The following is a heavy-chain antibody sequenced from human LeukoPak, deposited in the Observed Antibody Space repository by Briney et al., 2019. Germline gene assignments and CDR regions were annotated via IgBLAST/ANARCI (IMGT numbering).Heavy chain of an antibody. J-gene: IGHJ5*02. CDR1: GYSFTSYW. CDR3: ARQHCSSTSCYAEGFDP. CDR2: IYPGDSDT. D-gene: IGHD2-2*01. Sequence: GESLKISCKGSGYSFTSYWIGWVRQMPGKGLDWMGIIYPGDSDTRYSPSFQGQVTISADKSISTAYLQWSSLKASDTAMYYCARQHCSSTSCYAEGFDPWGQGTLVTVSS. V-gene: IGHV5-51*01.